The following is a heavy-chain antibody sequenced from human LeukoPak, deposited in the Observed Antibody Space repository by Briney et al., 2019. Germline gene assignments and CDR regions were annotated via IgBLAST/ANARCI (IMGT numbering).Heavy chain of an antibody. CDR2: IYHTGST. CDR1: GGSVSDYY. CDR3: ARRGSSSSNWFDP. Sequence: SETLSLTCTISGGSVSDYYWSWIRQSPGKGLEWIGYIYHTGSTSYSPSLKSRVTISADTSQNQFSLKLSSVTAADTAVYYCARRGSSSSNWFDPWGQGTLVTVSS. D-gene: IGHD6-13*01. J-gene: IGHJ5*02. V-gene: IGHV4-59*02.